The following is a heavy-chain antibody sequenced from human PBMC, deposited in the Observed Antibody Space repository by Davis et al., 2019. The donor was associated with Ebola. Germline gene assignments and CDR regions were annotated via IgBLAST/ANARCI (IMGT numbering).Heavy chain of an antibody. CDR1: GFTFSSYA. J-gene: IGHJ6*02. V-gene: IGHV3-64D*08. D-gene: IGHD2-2*01. Sequence: PGGSLRLSCAASGFTFSSYAMHWVRQAPGKGLEYVSAISSNGGSTYYADSVKGRFTISRDNSKNTLYLQMSSLRAEDTAVYYCVKDLGYCSSTSCTEDYYYYYGMDVWGQGTTVTVSS. CDR2: ISSNGGST. CDR3: VKDLGYCSSTSCTEDYYYYYGMDV.